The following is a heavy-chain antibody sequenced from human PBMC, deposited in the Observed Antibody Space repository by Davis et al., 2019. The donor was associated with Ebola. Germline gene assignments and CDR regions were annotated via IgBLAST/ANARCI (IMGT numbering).Heavy chain of an antibody. J-gene: IGHJ6*02. CDR3: ARCRERITIFGSARLYGMDV. Sequence: SVKVSCKASGGTFSSYAISWVRQAPGQGLEWMGGNIPIFGTANCAQKFQGRVTMTRDTSTSTVYMELSSLRSEDTAVYYCARCRERITIFGSARLYGMDVWGQGTTVTVSS. V-gene: IGHV1-69*05. CDR2: NIPIFGTA. D-gene: IGHD3-3*01. CDR1: GGTFSSYA.